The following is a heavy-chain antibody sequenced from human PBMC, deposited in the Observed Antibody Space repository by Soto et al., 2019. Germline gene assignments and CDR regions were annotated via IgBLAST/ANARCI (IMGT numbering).Heavy chain of an antibody. J-gene: IGHJ6*02. CDR2: IIPIFGSA. CDR3: ARGEQLVRGNYYGMDV. D-gene: IGHD6-6*01. V-gene: IGHV1-69*01. CDR1: GGTFSSNV. Sequence: QVQLVQSGGEVTKPGSSVKVSCKASGGTFSSNVISWVRQVPGQGLEWMGGIIPIFGSANYVQKFQGRVTITADESTSTAYMELNSLRYEDTAVFYCARGEQLVRGNYYGMDVWGQGTTVTVSS.